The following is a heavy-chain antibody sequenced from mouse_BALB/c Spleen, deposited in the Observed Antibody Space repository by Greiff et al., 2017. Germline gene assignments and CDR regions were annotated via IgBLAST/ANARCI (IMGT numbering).Heavy chain of an antibody. CDR2: ISDGGSYT. J-gene: IGHJ3*01. V-gene: IGHV5-4*02. CDR3: ERERGYATSWCAY. CDR1: GFTFSDYY. Sequence: EVMLVESGGGLVKPGGSLKLSCAASGFTFSDYYMYWVRQTPEKRLEWVATISDGGSYTYYPDSVKGRVTISRDNTKNNLYLKMSCLKSEDTAMYFCERERGYATSWCAYWGEGTLVTVSA.